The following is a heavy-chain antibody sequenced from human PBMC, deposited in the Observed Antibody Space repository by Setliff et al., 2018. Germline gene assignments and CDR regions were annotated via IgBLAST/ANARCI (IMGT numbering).Heavy chain of an antibody. J-gene: IGHJ5*02. CDR2: INIGNGNT. CDR1: GYTFTYYP. V-gene: IGHV1-3*04. D-gene: IGHD2-15*01. Sequence: ASVKVSCKASGYTFTYYPIHWVRQAPGQRLEWMGWINIGNGNTASSQKFQDRVTITRETSASTAYMELTSLRSEDTAVYYCAREPLCGGRCYDNYFDPWGQGTLVTVSS. CDR3: AREPLCGGRCYDNYFDP.